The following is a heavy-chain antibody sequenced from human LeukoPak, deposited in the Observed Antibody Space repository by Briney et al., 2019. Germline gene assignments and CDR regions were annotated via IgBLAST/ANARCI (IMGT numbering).Heavy chain of an antibody. CDR2: ISYDGSKK. Sequence: GGSLRLSCETSGFLFSGFGMHWVRQSPGKGLEWIAFISYDGSKKYYGDSVKGRFTISRDSSKNILYLQMNSLRAEDTAVYYCAKRIQSAMAMGYWGQGTLVTVSS. J-gene: IGHJ4*02. CDR1: GFLFSGFG. V-gene: IGHV3-30*02. D-gene: IGHD5-18*01. CDR3: AKRIQSAMAMGY.